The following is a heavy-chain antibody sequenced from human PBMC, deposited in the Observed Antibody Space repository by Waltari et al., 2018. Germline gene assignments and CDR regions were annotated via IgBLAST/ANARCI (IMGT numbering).Heavy chain of an antibody. CDR3: ASCTGGNCYYYGFDV. CDR2: ISSDGSRK. V-gene: IGHV3-30*03. CDR1: GFTFSSSG. D-gene: IGHD2-8*02. J-gene: IGHJ6*02. Sequence: QVQLVESGGGVVQPGGSLGLSCAASGFTFSSSGLPWVRQTPGRGLEWVAVISSDGSRKSYADAVKGRFSISRDNSKNSLSLEMNSLRPEDTAVYYCASCTGGNCYYYGFDVWGQGTTVTVSS.